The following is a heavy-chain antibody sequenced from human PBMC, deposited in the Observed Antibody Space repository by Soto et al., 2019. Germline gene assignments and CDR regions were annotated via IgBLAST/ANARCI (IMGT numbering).Heavy chain of an antibody. J-gene: IGHJ5*02. CDR3: ARNAAGYDILTGYYTGWFDP. CDR2: ISAYNGNT. Sequence: QVQLVQSGAEVKKPGASVKVSCKASGYTFTSYGISWVRQAPGQGLEGMGWISAYNGNTNYAQKLQGRATMTTDTSTSTAYMELRRLRSDDTAVYYCARNAAGYDILTGYYTGWFDPWGQGTLVTVSS. D-gene: IGHD3-9*01. CDR1: GYTFTSYG. V-gene: IGHV1-18*01.